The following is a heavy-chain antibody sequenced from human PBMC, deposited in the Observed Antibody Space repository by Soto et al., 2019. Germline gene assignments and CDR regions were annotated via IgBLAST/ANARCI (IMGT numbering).Heavy chain of an antibody. Sequence: SVKVSRKASGGTFSSYAISWVRQAPGQGLEWMGGIIPIFGTANYAQKFQGRVTITADKSTSTAYMELSSLRSEDTAVYYCAREKSGWYYYYYGMDVWGQGTTVTVSS. CDR1: GGTFSSYA. D-gene: IGHD6-19*01. V-gene: IGHV1-69*06. J-gene: IGHJ6*02. CDR2: IIPIFGTA. CDR3: AREKSGWYYYYYGMDV.